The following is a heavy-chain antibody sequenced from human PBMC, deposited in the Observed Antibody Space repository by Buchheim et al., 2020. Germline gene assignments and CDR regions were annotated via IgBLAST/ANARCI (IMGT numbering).Heavy chain of an antibody. V-gene: IGHV1-2*04. CDR1: GYTFTGYY. D-gene: IGHD1-7*01. CDR3: ARDMGVTGTGYNWFDP. CDR2: INPNSDGT. J-gene: IGHJ5*02. Sequence: QVQLVQSGAEVKKPGASVKVSCKASGYTFTGYYMHWVRQAPGQGLEWMGWINPNSDGTNYAQKFQGWVTMTRDTSISTAYMELSRLRSDDTAVYYCARDMGVTGTGYNWFDPWGQGTL.